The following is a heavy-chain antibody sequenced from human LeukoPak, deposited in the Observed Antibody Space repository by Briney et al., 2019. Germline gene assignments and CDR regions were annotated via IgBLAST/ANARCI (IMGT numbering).Heavy chain of an antibody. CDR1: GFTFSSYS. Sequence: PGGSLRLSCAASGFTFSSYSMNWVRQAPGKGLEWVSSISSSGSYIYYADSVKGRFTISRDNAKNSLYLQMNSLRAEDTAVYYCARRKFPHTYYYDSSGYMFLDYWGQGTLVTVSS. D-gene: IGHD3-22*01. CDR2: ISSSGSYI. CDR3: ARRKFPHTYYYDSSGYMFLDY. V-gene: IGHV3-21*01. J-gene: IGHJ4*02.